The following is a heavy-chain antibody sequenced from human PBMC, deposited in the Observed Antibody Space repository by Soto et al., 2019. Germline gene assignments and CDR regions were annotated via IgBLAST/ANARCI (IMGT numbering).Heavy chain of an antibody. Sequence: PSETLSLTCTVSGGSISSSSYYWGWIRQPPGKGLEWIGSIYYSGSTYYNPSLKSRVTISVDTSKNQFSLKLSSVTAADTAVYYCARRAFDYYDSHPHWFDPWGQGTLVTVSS. CDR3: ARRAFDYYDSHPHWFDP. CDR2: IYYSGST. J-gene: IGHJ5*02. D-gene: IGHD3-22*01. CDR1: GGSISSSSYY. V-gene: IGHV4-39*01.